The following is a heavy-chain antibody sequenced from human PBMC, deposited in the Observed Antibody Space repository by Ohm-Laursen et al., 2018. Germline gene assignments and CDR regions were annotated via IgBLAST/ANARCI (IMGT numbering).Heavy chain of an antibody. CDR2: IQEDGSEK. CDR3: ARVLEYCSGGSCYEDY. CDR1: GFTFSDYY. V-gene: IGHV3-7*01. Sequence: SLRLSCAASGFTFSDYYMSWVRQAPGKGLEWVANIQEDGSEKYYVDSVKGRFTISRDNAKNSLYLQMNSLRAEDTAVYYCARVLEYCSGGSCYEDYWGQGTLVTVSS. J-gene: IGHJ4*02. D-gene: IGHD2-15*01.